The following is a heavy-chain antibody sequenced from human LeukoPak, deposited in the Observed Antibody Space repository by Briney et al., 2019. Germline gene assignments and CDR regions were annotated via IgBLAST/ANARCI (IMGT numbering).Heavy chain of an antibody. CDR1: GYTFTGYY. CDR2: INPNTGDT. CDR3: ARGYYDSSAYYSADY. Sequence: ASVKVSCKASGYTFTGYYIHWVRQAPGQGLEWMGWINPNTGDTNYAQKFQGRVTMTRDTSISTAYMELTRLRSDDTAVYYCARGYYDSSAYYSADYWGQGTLVTVSS. V-gene: IGHV1-2*02. D-gene: IGHD3-22*01. J-gene: IGHJ4*02.